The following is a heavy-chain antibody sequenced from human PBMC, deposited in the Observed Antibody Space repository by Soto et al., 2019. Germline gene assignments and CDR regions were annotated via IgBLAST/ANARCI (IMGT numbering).Heavy chain of an antibody. V-gene: IGHV3-23*01. D-gene: IGHD1-26*01. CDR3: AKDRMGASGWFDP. Sequence: VGSLRLSCVASGFSFSSYTMNWVRQAPGKGLEWVSGVSGNGGNTYYAVSVKGRFSISRDNSKNTLYLQLNSLRAEDTAIYYCAKDRMGASGWFDPWGQGTPVTVSS. J-gene: IGHJ5*02. CDR1: GFSFSSYT. CDR2: VSGNGGNT.